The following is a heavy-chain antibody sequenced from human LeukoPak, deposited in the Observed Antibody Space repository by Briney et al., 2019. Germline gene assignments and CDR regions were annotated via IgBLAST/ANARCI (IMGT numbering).Heavy chain of an antibody. D-gene: IGHD3-10*01. CDR1: GGSISSYY. CDR2: INHSGST. CDR3: ARGVSRYYYGSGSF. Sequence: SETLSLTCTVSGGSISSYYWSWIRQPPGKGLEWIGEINHSGSTNYNPSLKSRVTISVDTSKNQFSLKLSSVTAADTAVYYCARGVSRYYYGSGSFWGQGTLVTVSS. J-gene: IGHJ4*02. V-gene: IGHV4-34*01.